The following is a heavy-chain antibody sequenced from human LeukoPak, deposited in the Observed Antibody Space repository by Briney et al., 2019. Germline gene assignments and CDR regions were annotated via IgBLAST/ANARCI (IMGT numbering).Heavy chain of an antibody. D-gene: IGHD2-8*01. V-gene: IGHV3-64*01. CDR2: ITGDGGYT. J-gene: IGHJ3*02. CDR1: GFTFSTYV. CDR3: ARVSTNDRRNAFDI. Sequence: RGSLRLSCAASGFTFSTYVMQWVRQAPGKGLEYVSAITGDGGYTYYANSVKGRFTISRDNSKKTLYLQMGSLRADDMAVYYCARVSTNDRRNAFDIWGQGTMVTVSS.